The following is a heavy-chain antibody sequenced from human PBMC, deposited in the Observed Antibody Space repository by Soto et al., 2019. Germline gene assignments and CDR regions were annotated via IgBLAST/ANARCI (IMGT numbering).Heavy chain of an antibody. CDR1: GFTFSSYG. CDR2: IWYDGSNK. CDR3: ARDTTVVAAPAPDY. V-gene: IGHV3-33*01. J-gene: IGHJ4*02. Sequence: ESGGGVVQPGRSLRLSCAASGFTFSSYGMHWVRQAPGKGLEWVAVIWYDGSNKYYADSVKGRFTISRDNSKNALYLQMNSLRAEDTAVYYCARDTTVVAAPAPDYWGQGTLVTVSS. D-gene: IGHD2-15*01.